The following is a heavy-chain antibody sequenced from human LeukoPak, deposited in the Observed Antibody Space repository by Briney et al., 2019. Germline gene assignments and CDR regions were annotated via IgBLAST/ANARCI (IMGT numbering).Heavy chain of an antibody. Sequence: GGSLRLSCAASGFTVSGNYISWVRQAPGRGLEWVSTLSGSGITTYYADSVKGRFTISRDNSKNTLYLQMNSLRAEDTVVYYCAKGIYSSGWSYFDYWGHGTLVTVSS. V-gene: IGHV3-23*01. CDR2: LSGSGITT. J-gene: IGHJ4*01. CDR3: AKGIYSSGWSYFDY. D-gene: IGHD6-19*01. CDR1: GFTVSGNY.